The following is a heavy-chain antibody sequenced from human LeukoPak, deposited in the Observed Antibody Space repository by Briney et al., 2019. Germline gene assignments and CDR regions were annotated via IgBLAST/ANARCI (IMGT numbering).Heavy chain of an antibody. CDR3: TKDMDPGGINV. D-gene: IGHD2-2*03. J-gene: IGHJ6*02. CDR1: GFTFHEKYA. V-gene: IGHV3-9*01. Sequence: PGGSLRLSCGASGFTFHEKYAMHWVRQAPGKGLEWVSGFSLDSDNVGYADSVRGRSTVSRDRAKNSLYLQMNYLRPEDTALYFCTKDMDPGGINVWGQGTTVIVSS. CDR2: FSLDSDNV.